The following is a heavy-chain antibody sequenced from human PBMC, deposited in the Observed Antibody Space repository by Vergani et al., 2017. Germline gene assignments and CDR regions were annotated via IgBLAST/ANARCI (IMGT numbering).Heavy chain of an antibody. Sequence: QVQLQESGPGLVKPSQTLSLTCTVSGGSISSGSYYWSWIRQPAGKGLEWIGRIYTSGSTNYNPSLKSRVTISVDTSKNQFSLKLSSVTAADTAVYYCARDCSGGSFEDAFDIWGQGTMVTVSS. CDR1: GGSISSGSYY. V-gene: IGHV4-61*02. CDR2: IYTSGST. CDR3: ARDCSGGSFEDAFDI. D-gene: IGHD2-15*01. J-gene: IGHJ3*02.